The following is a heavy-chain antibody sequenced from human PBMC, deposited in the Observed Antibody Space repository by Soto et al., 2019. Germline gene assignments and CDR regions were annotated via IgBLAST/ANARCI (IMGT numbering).Heavy chain of an antibody. V-gene: IGHV3-33*01. J-gene: IGHJ6*03. Sequence: QVQLVESGGGVVQPGRSLRLSCAASGFTFSSYGMHWVRQAPGKGLEWVAVIWYDGSNKYYADSVKGRFTISRDNSKNTLYLQMNSRRAEDTAVYYCARDGVVVAATQYYYYYMDVWGKGTTVTVSS. CDR3: ARDGVVVAATQYYYYYMDV. CDR2: IWYDGSNK. CDR1: GFTFSSYG. D-gene: IGHD2-15*01.